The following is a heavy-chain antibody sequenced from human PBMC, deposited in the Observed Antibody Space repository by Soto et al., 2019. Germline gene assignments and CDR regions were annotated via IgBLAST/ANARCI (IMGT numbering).Heavy chain of an antibody. CDR3: AGGPGIWNSFYL. D-gene: IGHD1-7*01. CDR1: GDTFSSYS. CDR2: FIPIFAQP. J-gene: IGHJ3*01. V-gene: IGHV1-69*01. Sequence: QVQLIQSGSELTRPGSSVKVSCKASGDTFSSYSIYWLRQAPGQRLEWMGGFIPIFAQPTYAQKFQGRVAITADESTITDHMELTSPASDDKAVYYCAGGPGIWNSFYLCGQGTQLSVSS.